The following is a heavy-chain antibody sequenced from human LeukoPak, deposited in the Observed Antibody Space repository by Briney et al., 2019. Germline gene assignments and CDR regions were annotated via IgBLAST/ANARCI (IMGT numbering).Heavy chain of an antibody. Sequence: PSETLSLTCAVYGGSFSGYYWSWIRQPPGKGLEWIGEINHSGSTNYNPSLKSRVTISVDKSKNQFSLKLSSVTAADTAVYYCARAYYYDSSGYYYDAFDIWGQGTMVTVSS. CDR1: GGSFSGYY. CDR2: INHSGST. J-gene: IGHJ3*02. V-gene: IGHV4-34*01. D-gene: IGHD3-22*01. CDR3: ARAYYYDSSGYYYDAFDI.